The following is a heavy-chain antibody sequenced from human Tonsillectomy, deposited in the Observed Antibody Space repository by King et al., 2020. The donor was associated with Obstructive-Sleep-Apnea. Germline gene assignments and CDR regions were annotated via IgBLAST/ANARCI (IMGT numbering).Heavy chain of an antibody. CDR1: DCSISNYY. CDR3: ARGVPRSKLESGWAPFDI. J-gene: IGHJ3*02. V-gene: IGHV4-59*01. Sequence: VQLQESGPGLVKPSETLSLTCTVSDCSISNYYWTWIRQPPGKGLEWIGYIYYSGSTNCNPPLHSRVTVSVDTSKNQLSLNLTSVTAADTAVYYCARGVPRSKLESGWAPFDIWGQGTMVTVSS. CDR2: IYYSGST. D-gene: IGHD6-19*01.